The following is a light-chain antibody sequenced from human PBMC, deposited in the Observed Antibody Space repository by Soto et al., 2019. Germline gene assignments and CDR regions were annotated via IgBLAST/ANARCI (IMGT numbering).Light chain of an antibody. J-gene: IGKJ1*01. CDR2: GAS. V-gene: IGKV3-15*01. CDR3: QHYNNWPPWT. Sequence: EIVMTQSPATLFVSPGERANLSCRASQSVSSNLAWYQQKPGQAPRLLIYGASTRATGIPARFSGSGSGTEFTLTISSLQSEDFAVYYCQHYNNWPPWTFGQGTKVEIK. CDR1: QSVSSN.